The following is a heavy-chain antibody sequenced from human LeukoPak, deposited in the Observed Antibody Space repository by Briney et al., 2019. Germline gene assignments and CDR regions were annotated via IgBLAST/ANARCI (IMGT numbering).Heavy chain of an antibody. CDR2: ISAYNGNT. D-gene: IGHD3-16*01. J-gene: IGHJ6*03. CDR3: ARDPGDGNYYYYYYMDV. Sequence: ASVKVSCKASGYTFTSYGISWVRQAPGQGLEWMGWISAYNGNTNYAQKLQGRVTMTTDTSTSTAYMELRSLRSDDTAVYYCARDPGDGNYYYYYYMDVWGKGTTVTVSS. V-gene: IGHV1-18*01. CDR1: GYTFTSYG.